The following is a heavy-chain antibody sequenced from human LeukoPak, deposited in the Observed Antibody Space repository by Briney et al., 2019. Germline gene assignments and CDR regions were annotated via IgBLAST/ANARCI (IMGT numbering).Heavy chain of an antibody. D-gene: IGHD2-21*02. CDR2: IYTSGST. CDR1: GGSISSYY. V-gene: IGHV4-4*07. J-gene: IGHJ3*02. CDR3: ARDLGYPNIVVVTAISSRDAFDI. Sequence: SETLSLTCTVSGGSISSYYWSWIRQPAGKGLEWIGRIYTSGSTNYNPSLKSRVTMSVDTSKNQFSLKLSSVTAADTAVYYCARDLGYPNIVVVTAISSRDAFDIWGQGTMVTASS.